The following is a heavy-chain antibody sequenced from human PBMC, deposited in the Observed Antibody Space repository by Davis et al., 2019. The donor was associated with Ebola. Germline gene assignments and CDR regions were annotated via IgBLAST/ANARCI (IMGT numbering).Heavy chain of an antibody. CDR3: AKSGLSFGVVKYHYGMDV. D-gene: IGHD3-3*01. CDR2: SHYSGST. V-gene: IGHV4-59*01. CDR1: GVSITSYY. Sequence: SETLSLTCTVSGVSITSYYWSWVRQPPGKGLEWIGYSHYSGSTNYNPSLKSRVTISTDTSRSQFSLTLSSVTAADTAVYYCAKSGLSFGVVKYHYGMDVWGKGTTVTVSS. J-gene: IGHJ6*04.